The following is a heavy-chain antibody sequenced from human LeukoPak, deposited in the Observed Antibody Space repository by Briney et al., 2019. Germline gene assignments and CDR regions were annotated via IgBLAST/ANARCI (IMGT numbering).Heavy chain of an antibody. D-gene: IGHD3-10*01. Sequence: HPGGSLRLSCAASGFTFSSYAMSWVRQAPGKGLEWVSAISGSGGSTYYADSVKGRFTISRDNSKNTLYLQMNSLRAEDAAVYYCVKSMLWFGELLPLDYWGQGTMVTVSS. CDR2: ISGSGGST. CDR3: VKSMLWFGELLPLDY. CDR1: GFTFSSYA. V-gene: IGHV3-23*01. J-gene: IGHJ4*02.